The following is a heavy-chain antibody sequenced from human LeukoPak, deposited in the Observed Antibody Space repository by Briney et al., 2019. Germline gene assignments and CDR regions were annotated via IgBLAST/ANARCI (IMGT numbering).Heavy chain of an antibody. D-gene: IGHD6-6*01. CDR1: GYTLTELS. V-gene: IGHV1-24*01. CDR2: FDPEDGET. CDR3: ATDRPEYSSSSDAFDI. J-gene: IGHJ3*02. Sequence: ASVKVSCKVSGYTLTELSMHWVRQAPGKGLEWMGGFDPEDGETIYAQKFQGRVTMTEDTSTDTAYMELSSLRCEDTAVYYCATDRPEYSSSSDAFDIWGQGTMVTVSS.